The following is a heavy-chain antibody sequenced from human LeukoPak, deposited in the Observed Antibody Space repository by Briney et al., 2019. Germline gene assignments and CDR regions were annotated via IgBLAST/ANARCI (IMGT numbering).Heavy chain of an antibody. CDR2: INPNSGGT. Sequence: GASVKVSCKASGYTFTGYYMHWVRQAPGQGLEWMGWINPNSGGTNYAQKFQGRVTMTRDTSISTAYMELSRPRSDDTAVYYCARDLAVVVAATRVIGRDYYGMDVWGQGTTVTVSS. J-gene: IGHJ6*02. V-gene: IGHV1-2*02. CDR3: ARDLAVVVAATRVIGRDYYGMDV. CDR1: GYTFTGYY. D-gene: IGHD2-15*01.